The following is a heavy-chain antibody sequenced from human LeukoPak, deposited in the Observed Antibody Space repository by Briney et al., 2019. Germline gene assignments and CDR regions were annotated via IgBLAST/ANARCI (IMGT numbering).Heavy chain of an antibody. J-gene: IGHJ4*02. D-gene: IGHD2-2*01. V-gene: IGHV3-30-3*01. Sequence: GRSLRLSCAASGITFSTYAMHWVRQAPGKGLEWVTVISYDGSNKFYADSVKGRFTISRDNSKNTLYLQMNSLRAEDTAVYYCARAYCSTTSCQSIDYWGQGTLVTVSS. CDR2: ISYDGSNK. CDR1: GITFSTYA. CDR3: ARAYCSTTSCQSIDY.